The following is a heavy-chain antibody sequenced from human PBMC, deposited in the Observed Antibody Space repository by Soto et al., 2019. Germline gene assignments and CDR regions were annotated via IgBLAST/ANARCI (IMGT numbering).Heavy chain of an antibody. CDR3: ARGPTWAGNVDY. Sequence: QVQLVQSGAEVKKPGASVKVSCKASGYTFTSYDINWVRQATGQGLAWMGWMNPNSGNTGYAQTFQGRVTMTRNTSISTAYMELSSLRSEDTAVYYWARGPTWAGNVDYWGQGTLVTVSS. CDR2: MNPNSGNT. D-gene: IGHD1-1*01. V-gene: IGHV1-8*01. CDR1: GYTFTSYD. J-gene: IGHJ4*02.